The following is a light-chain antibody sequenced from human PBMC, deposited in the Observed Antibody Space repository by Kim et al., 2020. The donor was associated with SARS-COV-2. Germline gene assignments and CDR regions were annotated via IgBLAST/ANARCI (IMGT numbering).Light chain of an antibody. CDR1: SSDVGAYDV. V-gene: IGLV2-14*03. J-gene: IGLJ3*02. CDR3: STYTNSDTLV. Sequence: GQSVAISCTGSSSDVGAYDVVSWYQQHPGKAPKLMIRDVNDRHSGVSNRFSGSKSGNTASLTISGLQAENEADYYCSTYTNSDTLVSGGGTQLTVI. CDR2: DVN.